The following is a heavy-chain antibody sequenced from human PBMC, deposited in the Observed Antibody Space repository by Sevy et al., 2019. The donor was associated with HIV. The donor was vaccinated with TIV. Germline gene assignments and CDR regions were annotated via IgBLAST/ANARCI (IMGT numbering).Heavy chain of an antibody. D-gene: IGHD3-10*01. J-gene: IGHJ3*01. CDR3: VRETTMLPRGAFDF. V-gene: IGHV3-30*04. CDR2: ISFGGTDK. Sequence: GGSLRLSCAASGFTFSSYPMHWVRQAPGKGLEWVSFISFGGTDKYYADSVKGRFTITRDNAKNTLFLQMNSLRAEDTAFYYCVRETTMLPRGAFDFWGQGTMVTVSS. CDR1: GFTFSSYP.